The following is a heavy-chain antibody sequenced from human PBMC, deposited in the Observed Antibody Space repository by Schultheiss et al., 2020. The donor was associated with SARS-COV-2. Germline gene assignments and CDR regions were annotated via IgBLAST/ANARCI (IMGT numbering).Heavy chain of an antibody. V-gene: IGHV3-23*01. CDR1: GFIFSGSA. Sequence: GGSLRLSCAASGFIFSGSAMHWVRQAPGKGLEWVSAISGSGGSTYYADSVKGRFTISRDNSKNTLYLQMNSLRAEDTAVYYCAKDPYSSGSYFDYWGQGTLVTVSS. CDR3: AKDPYSSGSYFDY. D-gene: IGHD1-26*01. J-gene: IGHJ4*02. CDR2: ISGSGGST.